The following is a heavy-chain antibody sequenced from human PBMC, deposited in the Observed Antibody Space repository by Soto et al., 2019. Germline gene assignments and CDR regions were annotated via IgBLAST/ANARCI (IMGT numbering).Heavy chain of an antibody. CDR3: AKERSGDYYYYGMDV. Sequence: GGSLRLSCAASGFTFSSYGMHWVRQAPGKGLEWVAVISYDGSNKYYADSVKGRFTISRDNSKNTLYLQMNSLRAEDTAVYYCAKERSGDYYYYGMDVWGQGTTVTAP. J-gene: IGHJ6*02. CDR2: ISYDGSNK. V-gene: IGHV3-30*18. CDR1: GFTFSSYG.